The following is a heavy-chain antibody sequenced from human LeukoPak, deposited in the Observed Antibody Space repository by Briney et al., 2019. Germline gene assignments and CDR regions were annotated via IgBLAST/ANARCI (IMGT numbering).Heavy chain of an antibody. Sequence: GGSLRLSCAASGFTFSSCWMHWVRQAPGKGLVWVSRINNDGSITNYADSVKGRFTISRDNAKNTLYLQMNSLRAEDTAVYYCARPGIALAGDYWGQGALVTVSS. V-gene: IGHV3-74*01. CDR1: GFTFSSCW. CDR2: INNDGSIT. CDR3: ARPGIALAGDY. D-gene: IGHD6-19*01. J-gene: IGHJ4*02.